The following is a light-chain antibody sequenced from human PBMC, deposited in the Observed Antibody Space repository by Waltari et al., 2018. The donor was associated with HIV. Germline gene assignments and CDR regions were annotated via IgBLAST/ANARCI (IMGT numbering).Light chain of an antibody. Sequence: QSALTQPASVSGSPGQSIVISCTGTSDDVGYYNYVSWYQQHPGKAPKLVIYDVTSRPSGVSNRFSGSKSGNTASLTISGLRADDEADYYCSSYVGSSTSWLFGGGTKLTV. V-gene: IGLV2-14*03. CDR2: DVT. CDR1: SDDVGYYNY. J-gene: IGLJ3*02. CDR3: SSYVGSSTSWL.